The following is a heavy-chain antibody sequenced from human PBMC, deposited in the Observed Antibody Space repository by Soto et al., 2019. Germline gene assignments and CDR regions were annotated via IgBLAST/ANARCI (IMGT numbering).Heavy chain of an antibody. V-gene: IGHV3-74*01. J-gene: IGHJ6*02. Sequence: EVQLVESGGGLVQPGGSLRLSCAASGFTFRNYWMHWVRQAPGKGLVWVSRVNSDGDTTYYADSVKGRFTISRDNAKNTLHLKMNSLGAEDTAVYFCASNYAYAEGYYFNGIDVWGQGTTVTVSS. CDR1: GFTFRNYW. D-gene: IGHD3-16*01. CDR2: VNSDGDTT. CDR3: ASNYAYAEGYYFNGIDV.